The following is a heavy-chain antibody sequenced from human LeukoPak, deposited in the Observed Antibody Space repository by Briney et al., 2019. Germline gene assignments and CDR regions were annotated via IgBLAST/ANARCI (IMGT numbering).Heavy chain of an antibody. V-gene: IGHV3-30*18. CDR3: AKDREEGFGEFYYYYYYGMDV. Sequence: GGSLRLSCAASGFTFSSHSMNWVRQAPGKGLEWVAVISYDGSNKYYADSVKGRFTISRDNSKNTLYLQMNSLRAEDTAVYYCAKDREEGFGEFYYYYYYGMDVWGQGTTVTVSS. D-gene: IGHD3-10*01. J-gene: IGHJ6*02. CDR1: GFTFSSHS. CDR2: ISYDGSNK.